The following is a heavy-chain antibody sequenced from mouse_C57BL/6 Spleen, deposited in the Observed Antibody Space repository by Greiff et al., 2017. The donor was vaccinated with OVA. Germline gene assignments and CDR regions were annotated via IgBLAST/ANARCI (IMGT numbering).Heavy chain of an antibody. J-gene: IGHJ4*01. CDR2: ISSGSSTI. CDR1: GFTFSDYG. Sequence: EVKLVESGGGLVKPGGSLKLSCAASGFTFSDYGMHWVRQAPETGLEWVAYISSGSSTIYYADTVKGRFTISRDNAKNTLFLQMTSLRSEDTAMYYCAKGIYYYGSSYAMDYWGQGTSVTVSS. CDR3: AKGIYYYGSSYAMDY. V-gene: IGHV5-17*01. D-gene: IGHD1-1*01.